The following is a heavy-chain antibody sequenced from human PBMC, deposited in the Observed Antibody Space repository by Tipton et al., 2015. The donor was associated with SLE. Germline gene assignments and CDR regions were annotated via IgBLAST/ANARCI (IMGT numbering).Heavy chain of an antibody. J-gene: IGHJ5*02. CDR2: IFYTGST. D-gene: IGHD1-26*01. V-gene: IGHV4-59*08. CDR3: ARHAGGVGATP. CDR1: GRTVDGYY. Sequence: GLVKPSETLSLICTVSGRTVDGYYWTWIRQPPGQGLEWVGSIFYTGSTTFNPSLKSRVTMSVDRAENQFSLKLRSVTAADTAVYFCARHAGGVGATPWGQGTLVSVSS.